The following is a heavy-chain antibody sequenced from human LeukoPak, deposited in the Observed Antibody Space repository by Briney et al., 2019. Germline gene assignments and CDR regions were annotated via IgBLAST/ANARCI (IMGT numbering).Heavy chain of an antibody. V-gene: IGHV2-5*02. Sequence: SGPTLVKPTQTLTLTCTFSGFSLSTSGVGVGWIRQPPGKALEWLALIYWDDDKRYSPSLKSRLTITKDTSRNQVVLTMTNMDPVDTATYYCARKQWLANFDYWGQGTLVTVSS. CDR1: GFSLSTSGVG. J-gene: IGHJ4*02. CDR3: ARKQWLANFDY. D-gene: IGHD6-19*01. CDR2: IYWDDDK.